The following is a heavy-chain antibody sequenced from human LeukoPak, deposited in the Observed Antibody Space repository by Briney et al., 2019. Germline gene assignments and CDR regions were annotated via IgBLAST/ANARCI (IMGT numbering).Heavy chain of an antibody. D-gene: IGHD2-2*02. CDR3: ARGLRDCSSTSCYTRFYFGY. V-gene: IGHV7-4-1*02. CDR2: INTNTGNP. CDR1: GYTFTSYA. Sequence: ASVKVSCKASGYTFTSYAMNWVRQAPGQGLEWMGWINTNTGNPTYAQGFTGRFVFSLDTSVSTAYLQISSLKAEDTAVYYCARGLRDCSSTSCYTRFYFGYWGQGTLVTVSS. J-gene: IGHJ4*02.